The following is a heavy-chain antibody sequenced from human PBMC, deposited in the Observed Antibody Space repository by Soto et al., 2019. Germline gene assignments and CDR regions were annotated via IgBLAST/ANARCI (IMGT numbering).Heavy chain of an antibody. CDR1: GFTFSDYY. V-gene: IGHV3-11*06. Sequence: GSLRLSCEGSGFTFSDYYISWIRQAPGKGLEWISYSSNSGTFSRYADSVKGRFSISRENTKNLLYLQMNSLRAEDTAVYYCARSGDNYNRLDYWGQGSTVTVYS. CDR3: ARSGDNYNRLDY. CDR2: SSNSGTFS. J-gene: IGHJ4*02. D-gene: IGHD1-1*01.